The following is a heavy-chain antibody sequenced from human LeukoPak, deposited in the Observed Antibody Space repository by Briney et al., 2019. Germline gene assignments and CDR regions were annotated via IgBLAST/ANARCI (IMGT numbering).Heavy chain of an antibody. Sequence: ASVTVSCKASGYTFTSYGISWVRQAPGQGLEWMGWISAYNGNTNYAQKLEGRVTMTTDTSTSTAYMELRSLRSDDTAVYYCARPLSPHYYDSSGYYSRHDAFDIWGQGTMVTVSS. CDR3: ARPLSPHYYDSSGYYSRHDAFDI. D-gene: IGHD3-22*01. CDR2: ISAYNGNT. J-gene: IGHJ3*02. V-gene: IGHV1-18*01. CDR1: GYTFTSYG.